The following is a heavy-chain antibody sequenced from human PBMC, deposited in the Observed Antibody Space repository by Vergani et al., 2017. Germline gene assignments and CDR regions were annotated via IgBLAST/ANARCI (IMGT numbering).Heavy chain of an antibody. D-gene: IGHD2-2*01. CDR1: GYTFTGYY. CDR2: INPNSGGT. Sequence: QVQLVQSGAEVKKPGASVKVSCKASGYTFTGYYMHWVRQAPGQGLEWMGWINPNSGGTNYAQKFQGRVTMTRDTSISTAYMELSRLRSDDTAVYYCARAPDMVVPAAYVYFQHWGQGTLVTVSA. J-gene: IGHJ1*01. V-gene: IGHV1-2*02. CDR3: ARAPDMVVPAAYVYFQH.